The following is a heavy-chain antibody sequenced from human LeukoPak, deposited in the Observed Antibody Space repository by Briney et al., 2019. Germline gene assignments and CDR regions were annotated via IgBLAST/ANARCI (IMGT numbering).Heavy chain of an antibody. CDR3: AGLNGYDPSYFDY. J-gene: IGHJ4*02. CDR2: INPNSGGT. Sequence: ASMKVSCMASGYSFTVYNMHAVRQAPGQGLEWMGCINPNSGGTDYAQKFQGRVTMTRDTSISTAYMELSRLTSDDTAVYYCAGLNGYDPSYFDYSGQGTLVAVSS. V-gene: IGHV1-2*02. D-gene: IGHD5-18*01. CDR1: GYSFTVYN.